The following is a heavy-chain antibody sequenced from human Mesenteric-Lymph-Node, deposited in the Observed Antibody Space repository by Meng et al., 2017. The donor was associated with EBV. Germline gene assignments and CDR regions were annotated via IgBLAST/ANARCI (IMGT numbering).Heavy chain of an antibody. D-gene: IGHD6-19*01. Sequence: QGQLVQSGAEVKKPGASVKVSCKASGYTFTSYAMHWVRQAPGQRLEWMGWINAGNGNTKYSQKFQGRVTITRDTSASTAYMELSSLRSEDTAVYYCARVRGIAVVPPDYWGQGTLVTVSS. CDR3: ARVRGIAVVPPDY. CDR2: INAGNGNT. J-gene: IGHJ4*02. V-gene: IGHV1-3*01. CDR1: GYTFTSYA.